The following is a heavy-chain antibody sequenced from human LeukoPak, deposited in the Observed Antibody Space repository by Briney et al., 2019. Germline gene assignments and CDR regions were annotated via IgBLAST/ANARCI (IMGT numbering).Heavy chain of an antibody. V-gene: IGHV1-2*02. Sequence: ASVTVSCKASGYTFTGYYMHWVRQAPGQGLEWMGWINPNSGGTNYAQKFQGRVTMTRDTSISTAYMELSRLRSDDTAVYYCARATYYYDSSGYYVYYFDYWGQGTLVTVSS. CDR3: ARATYYYDSSGYYVYYFDY. CDR2: INPNSGGT. D-gene: IGHD3-22*01. J-gene: IGHJ4*02. CDR1: GYTFTGYY.